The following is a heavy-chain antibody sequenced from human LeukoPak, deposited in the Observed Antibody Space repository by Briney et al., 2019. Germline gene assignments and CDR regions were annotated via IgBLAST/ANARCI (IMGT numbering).Heavy chain of an antibody. CDR3: AKGGDYSYYYGMDV. J-gene: IGHJ6*02. V-gene: IGHV3-23*01. CDR1: GFTFSNYA. CDR2: ISGSGGNT. D-gene: IGHD7-27*01. Sequence: GGSLRLSCAASGFTFSNYAMSWVRQAPGKGLEWVSAISGSGGNTYYADSVKGRFTISRDNSKNTLFLQMNSQRAEDTAIYYCAKGGDYSYYYGMDVWGQGTTVTVSS.